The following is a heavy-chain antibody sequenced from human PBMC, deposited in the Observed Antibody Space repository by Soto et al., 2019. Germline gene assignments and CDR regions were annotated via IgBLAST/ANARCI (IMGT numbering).Heavy chain of an antibody. CDR1: GGSINGYY. CDR3: ARASGYSCGYDDFFDN. D-gene: IGHD5-18*01. Sequence: QVQLQESGPGLVKPSVTLSLTCTVSGGSINGYYWTWLRQSPTNGLEWIGYFHFSGSTKYNPSLERRLTISADTSKNHISLTLSSVTAADTAVYYCARASGYSCGYDDFFDNWGQGTLANVSS. J-gene: IGHJ4*01. V-gene: IGHV4-59*01. CDR2: FHFSGST.